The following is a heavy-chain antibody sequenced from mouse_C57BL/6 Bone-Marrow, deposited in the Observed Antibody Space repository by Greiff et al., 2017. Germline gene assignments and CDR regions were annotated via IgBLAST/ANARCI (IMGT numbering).Heavy chain of an antibody. CDR3: AKNYGNPCSYFDY. Sequence: VKLVESGAELAKPGASVKLSCKASGYTFTSYWMHWVKQRPGQGLEWIGYINPSSGYTKYNQKFKDKATLTADKSSSTAYVQLSSLTYEDSAVYYCAKNYGNPCSYFDYWGQGTTLTVSS. V-gene: IGHV1-7*01. J-gene: IGHJ2*01. CDR1: GYTFTSYW. D-gene: IGHD2-1*01. CDR2: INPSSGYT.